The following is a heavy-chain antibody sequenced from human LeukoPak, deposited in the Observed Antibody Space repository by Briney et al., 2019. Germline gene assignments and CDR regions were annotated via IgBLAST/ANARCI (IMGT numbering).Heavy chain of an antibody. CDR2: IIPILGIA. CDR3: ARVSCSGGSCYSDYFDY. V-gene: IGHV1-69*04. CDR1: VGTFSSYA. D-gene: IGHD2-15*01. Sequence: GASVTVSCMASVGTFSSYAISWVRQAPGQGREWMGRIIPILGIANYAQKFQGRVTITADKSTSTAYMELSSLRSEDTAVYYCARVSCSGGSCYSDYFDYWGQGTLVTVSS. J-gene: IGHJ4*02.